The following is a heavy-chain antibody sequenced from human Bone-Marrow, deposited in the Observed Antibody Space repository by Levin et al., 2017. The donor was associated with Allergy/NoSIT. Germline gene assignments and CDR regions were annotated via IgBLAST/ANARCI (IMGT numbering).Heavy chain of an antibody. D-gene: IGHD6-19*01. CDR1: GFSFSTYG. CDR3: AKKRTVGGPTNFDY. V-gene: IGHV3-23*01. J-gene: IGHJ4*02. Sequence: GGSLRLSCAASGFSFSTYGMSWVRQTPGKGLEWVSAINGFGDSTFYADSVRGRFTISRDNSKNTLYLQMTSLRDEDTAIYYCAKKRTVGGPTNFDYWGQGTLVTVSS. CDR2: INGFGDST.